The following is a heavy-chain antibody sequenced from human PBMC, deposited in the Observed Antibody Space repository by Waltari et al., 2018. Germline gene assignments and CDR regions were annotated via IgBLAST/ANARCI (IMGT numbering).Heavy chain of an antibody. J-gene: IGHJ2*01. CDR3: ARLKSGGNWYFDL. V-gene: IGHV4-39*01. CDR1: GGSISSSSYY. Sequence: QLQLQESGPGLVKPSETLSLTCTVPGGSISSSSYYWGWIRQPPVKGLEWIGSIYYSGSTYYHPSLKSRVTISVDTSKNQFSLKLSSVTAADTAVYYCARLKSGGNWYFDLWGRGTLVTVSS. CDR2: IYYSGST. D-gene: IGHD2-15*01.